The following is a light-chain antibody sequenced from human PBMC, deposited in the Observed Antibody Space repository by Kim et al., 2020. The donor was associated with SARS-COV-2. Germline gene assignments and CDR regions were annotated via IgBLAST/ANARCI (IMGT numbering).Light chain of an antibody. V-gene: IGLV2-8*01. CDR2: EVS. Sequence: QSALTHPPSASGSPGQSVTISCTGTSSDVGGHNYVSWYQQHPGKAPKLLIYEVSERPSGVPDRFSGSKSGNTASLTVSGLQSEDEADYYCSSYAGSNIVVFGGGTQLTVL. CDR3: SSYAGSNIVV. CDR1: SSDVGGHNY. J-gene: IGLJ2*01.